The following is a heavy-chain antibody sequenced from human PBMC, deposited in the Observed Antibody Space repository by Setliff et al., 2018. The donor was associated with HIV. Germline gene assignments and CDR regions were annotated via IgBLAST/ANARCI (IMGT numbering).Heavy chain of an antibody. Sequence: ASVKVSCKASGYTFTSYAMNWVRQAPGQGLEWMGWINTNTGNPTYAQGFTGRFVFSLDTSVSTAYLQISSLKAEDTAVYYCARAPLSSGWYDYYYYYGMDVWGQGTTVTVSS. CDR1: GYTFTSYA. J-gene: IGHJ6*02. V-gene: IGHV7-4-1*02. CDR2: INTNTGNP. CDR3: ARAPLSSGWYDYYYYYGMDV. D-gene: IGHD6-19*01.